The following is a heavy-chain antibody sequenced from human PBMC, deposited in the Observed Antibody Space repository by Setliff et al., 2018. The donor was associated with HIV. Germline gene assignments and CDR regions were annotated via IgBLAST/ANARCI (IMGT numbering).Heavy chain of an antibody. Sequence: LRLSCAASGFTFNSYGMHWVRQAPGKGLEWVAVIWYDGSNKYYADSVKGRFTISRDNSKDTLYLQMNSLRAEDTAVYYCARPNSRYSSSWALFDYWGQGTLVTVSS. V-gene: IGHV3-33*01. CDR3: ARPNSRYSSSWALFDY. D-gene: IGHD6-13*01. CDR1: GFTFNSYG. J-gene: IGHJ4*02. CDR2: IWYDGSNK.